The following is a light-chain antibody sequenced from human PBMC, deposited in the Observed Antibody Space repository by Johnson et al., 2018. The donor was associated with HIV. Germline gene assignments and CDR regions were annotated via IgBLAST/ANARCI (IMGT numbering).Light chain of an antibody. CDR2: EDN. Sequence: TQPPSVSAAPGQTVNISCSGNVSNIESYFVSWYQQLPGAAPTLLIYEDNKRHSGIPDRFSGSKSGATATLAITGLQTGDEADYYCGTWDSSLSVPGFGSGTKVTVL. V-gene: IGLV1-51*02. J-gene: IGLJ1*01. CDR1: VSNIESYF. CDR3: GTWDSSLSVPG.